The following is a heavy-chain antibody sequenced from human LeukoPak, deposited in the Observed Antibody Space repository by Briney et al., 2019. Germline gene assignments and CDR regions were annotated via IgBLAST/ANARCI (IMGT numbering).Heavy chain of an antibody. V-gene: IGHV3-43D*03. CDR2: ISWDGDST. D-gene: IGHD1-26*01. Sequence: QTGGSLRLSCAASGFTFDDFAMHWVRQAPGKGLEWVSLISWDGDSTYYADSVKGRFTISRDNIKNSLSLQMNSLTSEDTAVYYCAKGSNYGPPTDFYYYMHVWGKGTTVTVSS. CDR1: GFTFDDFA. J-gene: IGHJ6*03. CDR3: AKGSNYGPPTDFYYYMHV.